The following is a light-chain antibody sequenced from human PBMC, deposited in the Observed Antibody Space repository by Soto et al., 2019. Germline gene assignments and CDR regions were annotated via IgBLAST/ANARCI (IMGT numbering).Light chain of an antibody. CDR2: AAS. CDR3: QHYDTLPPT. V-gene: IGKV1-33*01. Sequence: DIQMTQSPSSLSAFVGDRVTITCQASQDISDSLNWYQQKPGKAPKLLIYAASNLETGVPSRFSGSGSGTDFTFTISSLQPEDMAAYYCQHYDTLPPTFGPGTTVDIK. CDR1: QDISDS. J-gene: IGKJ3*01.